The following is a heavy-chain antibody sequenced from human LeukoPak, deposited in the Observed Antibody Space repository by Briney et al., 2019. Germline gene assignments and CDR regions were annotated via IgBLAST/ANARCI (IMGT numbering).Heavy chain of an antibody. CDR2: INPNSGGT. Sequence: GASVKVSCKASGYTFTGYYMHWVRQAPGQGLEWMGWINPNSGGTNYAQKFQGRVTMTRDTSISTAYMELSRLRSDDTAVYYCARDRGIVVVPAERAFDIWGQGTMVTVSS. J-gene: IGHJ3*02. CDR3: ARDRGIVVVPAERAFDI. CDR1: GYTFTGYY. V-gene: IGHV1-2*02. D-gene: IGHD2-2*01.